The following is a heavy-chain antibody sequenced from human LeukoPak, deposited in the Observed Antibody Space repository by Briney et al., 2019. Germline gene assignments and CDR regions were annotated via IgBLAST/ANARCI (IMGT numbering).Heavy chain of an antibody. V-gene: IGHV1-2*02. J-gene: IGHJ4*02. D-gene: IGHD5-18*01. CDR2: INANSGGT. CDR1: GYTFTDYY. CDR3: ARDRSAFGYRKFDI. Sequence: ASVKVSCKASGYTFTDYYIHWVRQAPGQGLEWMGWINANSGGTIYAQKFQGRVTMARDTSIGTAYMEVSRLSSDDTAVYYCARDRSAFGYRKFDIWGQGTLVTVSS.